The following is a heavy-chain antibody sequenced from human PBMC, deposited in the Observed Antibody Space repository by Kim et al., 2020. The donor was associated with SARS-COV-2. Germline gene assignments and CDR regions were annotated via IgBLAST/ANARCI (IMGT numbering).Heavy chain of an antibody. D-gene: IGHD3-10*01. CDR3: AKGDYYGAGSNYRFYYYEGMDA. Sequence: GGSLRLSCEASGFSFGSFAMSWVRQAPGKGLEWVATLSGSGYQTHYADSVRGRFTISRDNSKKTLYLQLSSRRVDDTAVYFCAKGDYYGAGSNYRFYYYEGMDAGGRGTSFPVSS. CDR1: GFSFGSFA. V-gene: IGHV3-23*01. CDR2: LSGSGYQT. J-gene: IGHJ6*04.